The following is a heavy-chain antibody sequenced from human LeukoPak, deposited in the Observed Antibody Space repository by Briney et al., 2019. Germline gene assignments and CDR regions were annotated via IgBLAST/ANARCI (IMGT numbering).Heavy chain of an antibody. Sequence: PGGSLRLSCAAPGFTFSTYALNWVRQAPGKGLEWVSAISGSGITTYYADSVKGRFTISRDTSKNTVFLQMSSLRAEDTAVYYCAAPEISANYYYYMDVWGTGTTVTVSS. J-gene: IGHJ6*03. CDR3: AAPEISANYYYYMDV. D-gene: IGHD1-14*01. V-gene: IGHV3-23*01. CDR2: ISGSGITT. CDR1: GFTFSTYA.